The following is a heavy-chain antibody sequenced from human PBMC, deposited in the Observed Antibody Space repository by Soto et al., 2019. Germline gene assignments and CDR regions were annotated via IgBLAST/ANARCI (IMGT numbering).Heavy chain of an antibody. V-gene: IGHV1-18*01. Sequence: ASVKLSCKASGYTFTSYCISWVRQAPGQGLEWMGWISAYNGNTNYAQKLQGRVTMTTDTSTSTAYMELRSLRSDDTAVYYCARSPYDFWGGYFGLFASWAQGTLVTVSS. CDR2: ISAYNGNT. D-gene: IGHD3-3*01. CDR3: ARSPYDFWGGYFGLFAS. J-gene: IGHJ5*01. CDR1: GYTFTSYC.